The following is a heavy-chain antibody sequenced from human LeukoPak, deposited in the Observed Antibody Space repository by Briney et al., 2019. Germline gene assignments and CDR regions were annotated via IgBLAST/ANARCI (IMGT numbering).Heavy chain of an antibody. Sequence: PSGTLSLTCTVSGGSISSGGYYWSWIRQHPGKGLEWIGYIYYSGSTYYNPSLKSRVTISVDTSKNQFSLKLSSVTAADTAVYYCARVTDHYAADAFDIWGQGTMVTVSS. CDR3: ARVTDHYAADAFDI. J-gene: IGHJ3*02. V-gene: IGHV4-31*03. CDR1: GGSISSGGYY. D-gene: IGHD2-2*01. CDR2: IYYSGST.